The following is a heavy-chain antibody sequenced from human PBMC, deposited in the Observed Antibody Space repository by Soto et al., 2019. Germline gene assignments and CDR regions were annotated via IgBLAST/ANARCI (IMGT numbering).Heavy chain of an antibody. D-gene: IGHD3-10*01. CDR1: GFTFSGSA. J-gene: IGHJ4*02. Sequence: EVQLVESGGGLVQPGGSLKLSCVASGFTFSGSAMHWVRQASGKGLEWVGRIRSKANSYATAYAASVKGRFTISRDDSKNTAYLQMNSLKTEDTAVYYCTSLWFGDYWGQGTLVTVSS. CDR3: TSLWFGDY. V-gene: IGHV3-73*01. CDR2: IRSKANSYAT.